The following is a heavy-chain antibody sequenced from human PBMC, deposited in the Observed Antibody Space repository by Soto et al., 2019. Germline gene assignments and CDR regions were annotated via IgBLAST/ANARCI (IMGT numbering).Heavy chain of an antibody. Sequence: QVQLVESGGGVVQPGRSLRLSCAASGFTFSSYAMHWVRQAPGKGLEWVAVISYDGSNKYYADSVKGRFTISRDHSKNTLYLQMNSLRAEDTAVYYCARAVAATAYYYYGMDVWGQGTTVTVSS. CDR1: GFTFSSYA. V-gene: IGHV3-30-3*01. J-gene: IGHJ6*02. CDR2: ISYDGSNK. CDR3: ARAVAATAYYYYGMDV. D-gene: IGHD2-15*01.